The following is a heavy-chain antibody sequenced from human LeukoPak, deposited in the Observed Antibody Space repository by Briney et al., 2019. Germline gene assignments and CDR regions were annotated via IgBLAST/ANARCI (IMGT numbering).Heavy chain of an antibody. D-gene: IGHD6-19*01. CDR3: ARHKYSSGWPPEGAFDI. Sequence: SETLSLTCTVSGASISSTTYYWGWIRQPPRKGLEWIASIYYSGSTYYNPSLKSRVTISVDTSKNQFSVKLSSVTAADTAVYYCARHKYSSGWPPEGAFDIWGQGTMVTVSS. V-gene: IGHV4-39*01. J-gene: IGHJ3*02. CDR2: IYYSGST. CDR1: GASISSTTYY.